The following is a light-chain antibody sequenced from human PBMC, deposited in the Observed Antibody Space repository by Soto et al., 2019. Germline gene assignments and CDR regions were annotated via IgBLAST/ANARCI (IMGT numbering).Light chain of an antibody. Sequence: EIVMTQSPATLSVSLGERATLSCRASQSVSSNLAWYQQKPGQAPSLLIYGASTRATGIPARFSGSGSGTEFTLTISSLQSEDFAVYYCQQYNNWPPTFGQGTRLEIK. CDR1: QSVSSN. J-gene: IGKJ5*01. V-gene: IGKV3-15*01. CDR3: QQYNNWPPT. CDR2: GAS.